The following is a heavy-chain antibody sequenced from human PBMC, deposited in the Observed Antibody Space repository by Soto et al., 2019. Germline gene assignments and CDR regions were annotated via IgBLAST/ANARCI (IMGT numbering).Heavy chain of an antibody. CDR3: ARTLLEINCSSTSCYCGWLAGGLGYYYYYGMDV. D-gene: IGHD2-2*01. CDR2: IIPIFGTA. Sequence: QVQLVQSGAEVKKPGSSVKVSCKASGGTFSSYAISWVRQAPGQGLEWMGGIIPIFGTANYAQKFQGRVTITADESTSTAYMELSSLRSEDTAVYYCARTLLEINCSSTSCYCGWLAGGLGYYYYYGMDVWGQGTTVTVSS. CDR1: GGTFSSYA. J-gene: IGHJ6*02. V-gene: IGHV1-69*01.